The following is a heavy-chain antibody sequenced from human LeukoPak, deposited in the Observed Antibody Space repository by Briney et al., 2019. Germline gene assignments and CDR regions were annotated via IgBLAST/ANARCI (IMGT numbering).Heavy chain of an antibody. CDR3: ASTDYYDSSGYYLPLPFDY. CDR2: ISGSGGST. D-gene: IGHD3-22*01. Sequence: PGGSLRLSCAASGFTFSSYAMSWVRQAPGKGLEWVSAISGSGGSTYYADSAKGRFTISRDNSKNTLYLQMNSLRAEDTAVYYCASTDYYDSSGYYLPLPFDYWGQGTLVTVSS. CDR1: GFTFSSYA. V-gene: IGHV3-23*01. J-gene: IGHJ4*02.